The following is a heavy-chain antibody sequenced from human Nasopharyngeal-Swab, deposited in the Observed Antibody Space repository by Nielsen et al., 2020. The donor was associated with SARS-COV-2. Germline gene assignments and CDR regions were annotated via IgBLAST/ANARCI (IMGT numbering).Heavy chain of an antibody. V-gene: IGHV1-8*01. CDR1: GYTFITYD. CDR2: MNPNSGST. D-gene: IGHD1-20*01. J-gene: IGHJ6*02. Sequence: ASVKVSCKASGYTFITYDINWVRQAPGQGLEWVAWMNPNSGSTGYAQKFQGRVTMTRNTSIRTAYMELSSLRSEDTAVYYCTRDSPRIYNWSEDNSYYYYGMDVWGQGTTVTVSS. CDR3: TRDSPRIYNWSEDNSYYYYGMDV.